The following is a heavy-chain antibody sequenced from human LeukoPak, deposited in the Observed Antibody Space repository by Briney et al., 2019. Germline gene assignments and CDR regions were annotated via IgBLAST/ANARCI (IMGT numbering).Heavy chain of an antibody. Sequence: GGSLRLSCAASGFTFSSYSMNWVRQAPGKGLEWVSSISSSSSYIYYADSVKGRFTISRDNAKNSLYLQMNSLRAEDRAVYYCARGPERKYYDILTGYLNWYFDLWGRGTLVTVSS. CDR2: ISSSSSYI. CDR3: ARGPERKYYDILTGYLNWYFDL. J-gene: IGHJ2*01. V-gene: IGHV3-21*01. CDR1: GFTFSSYS. D-gene: IGHD3-9*01.